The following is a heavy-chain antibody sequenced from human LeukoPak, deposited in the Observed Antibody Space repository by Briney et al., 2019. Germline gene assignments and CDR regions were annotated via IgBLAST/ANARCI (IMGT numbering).Heavy chain of an antibody. V-gene: IGHV4-39*01. J-gene: IGHJ4*02. D-gene: IGHD3-9*01. CDR2: IYYSGST. CDR3: ARYYDILTGYLPYFDY. CDR1: GGSISSSSYY. Sequence: PSETLSLTCTVSGGSISSSSYYWGWIRQPPGKGLEWIGSIYYSGSTYYNPSLKSRVTISVDTSKNQFSLKLSSVTAADTAVYYCARYYDILTGYLPYFDYWGQGTLVTVSS.